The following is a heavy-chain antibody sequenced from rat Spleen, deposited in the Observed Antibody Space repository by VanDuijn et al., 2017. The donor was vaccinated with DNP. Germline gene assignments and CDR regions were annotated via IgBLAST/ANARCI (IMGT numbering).Heavy chain of an antibody. Sequence: EVQLVESGGGLVQPGRSLKLSCAASGFTFSDYNMAWVRQAPKEGLAWVATISYDGSSTYYRGSVKGRLTISRDNAKSTLYLQMDSLTSEDTATYYCVSHHTTGDFDYWGQGVMVTVSS. J-gene: IGHJ2*01. D-gene: IGHD1-7*01. CDR3: VSHHTTGDFDY. CDR1: GFTFSDYN. V-gene: IGHV5-7*01. CDR2: ISYDGSST.